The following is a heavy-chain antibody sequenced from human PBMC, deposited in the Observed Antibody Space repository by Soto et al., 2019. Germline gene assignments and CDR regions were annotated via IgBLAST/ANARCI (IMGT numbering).Heavy chain of an antibody. D-gene: IGHD3-3*01. V-gene: IGHV4-59*01. CDR1: GGSTSSYY. Sequence: SETLSLTCTVSGGSTSSYYWSWIRQPPGKGLEWIGYIYYSGSTNYNPSLKSRVTISVDTSKNQFSLKLSSVTAADTAVYYCARHAYYDFWSGRVGDAFDIWGQGTMVTVSS. CDR2: IYYSGST. J-gene: IGHJ3*02. CDR3: ARHAYYDFWSGRVGDAFDI.